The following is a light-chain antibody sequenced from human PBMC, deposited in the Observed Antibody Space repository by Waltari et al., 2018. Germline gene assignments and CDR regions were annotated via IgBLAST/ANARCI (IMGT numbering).Light chain of an antibody. V-gene: IGKV1-8*01. CDR3: QQYYSYPRT. CDR2: AAS. Sequence: AIRITQSPSSPSAPTGDRVTLTCRASQGISSYLALYQQKPGKAPKLLIYAASTLQSGVASRFSGSGSGTDFTLTISCLQSEDCATYYCQQYYSYPRTFGQGTKVEIK. J-gene: IGKJ1*01. CDR1: QGISSY.